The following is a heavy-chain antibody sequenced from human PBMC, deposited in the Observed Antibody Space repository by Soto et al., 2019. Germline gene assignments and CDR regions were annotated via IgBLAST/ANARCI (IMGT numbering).Heavy chain of an antibody. V-gene: IGHV3-23*01. D-gene: IGHD6-13*01. J-gene: IGHJ4*02. CDR2: ISGSGGST. Sequence: EVQLLESGGGLVQPGGSLRLSCAASGFTFSSYAMNWVRQAPGKGLEWVSVISGSGGSTYYADSVKGRFTISRDNSKNTRDLLMNSLRAEDTAVYYCARRSSSCYFDYWGQGTLVTVSS. CDR3: ARRSSSCYFDY. CDR1: GFTFSSYA.